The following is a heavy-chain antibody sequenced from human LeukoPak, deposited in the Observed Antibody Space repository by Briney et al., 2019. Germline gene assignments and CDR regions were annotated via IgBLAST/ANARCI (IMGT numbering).Heavy chain of an antibody. J-gene: IGHJ6*03. D-gene: IGHD4-23*01. V-gene: IGHV3-11*04. CDR1: GFTFSDYY. Sequence: GGSLRLSCAASGFTFSDYYMSWIRQAPGKGLEWVSYISSSGSTIYYADSVKGRFTISRDNAKNSLYLQMNSLRAEDTAVYYCARAYRGTTVVTPWRYYYYMDVWGKGTTVTVSS. CDR2: ISSSGSTI. CDR3: ARAYRGTTVVTPWRYYYYMDV.